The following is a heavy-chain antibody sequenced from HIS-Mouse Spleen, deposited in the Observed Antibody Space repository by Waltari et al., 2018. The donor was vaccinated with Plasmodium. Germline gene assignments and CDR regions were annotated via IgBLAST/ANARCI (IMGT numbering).Heavy chain of an antibody. CDR3: ARAAIAWGSPYYFDY. CDR1: GFPVSRNY. V-gene: IGHV3-53*02. D-gene: IGHD7-27*01. CDR2: IYSGGST. J-gene: IGHJ4*02. Sequence: EVQLVETGGGLIQPGGSLRLSCAASGFPVSRNYMSWVRQAPGQGLEWVSFIYSGGSTYYADSVKGRFTISRDNSKNTLYLQMNSLRAEDTAVYYCARAAIAWGSPYYFDYWGQGTLVTVSS.